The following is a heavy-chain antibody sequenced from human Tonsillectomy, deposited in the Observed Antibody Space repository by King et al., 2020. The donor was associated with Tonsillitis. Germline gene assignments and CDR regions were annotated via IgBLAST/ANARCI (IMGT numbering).Heavy chain of an antibody. CDR1: GFTFSSYA. CDR2: ISYDGSNK. V-gene: IGHV3-30*01. D-gene: IGHD5-24*01. J-gene: IGHJ4*02. CDR3: ARDRDGYNTGDFDY. Sequence: VQLVESGGGVVQPGRSLRLSCAASGFTFSSYAMHWVRQAPGKGLEWVAGISYDGSNKYYADSVKGRFTISRDNSKNTLYLQMNSLRAEDTAVYYCARDRDGYNTGDFDYWGQGTLVTVSS.